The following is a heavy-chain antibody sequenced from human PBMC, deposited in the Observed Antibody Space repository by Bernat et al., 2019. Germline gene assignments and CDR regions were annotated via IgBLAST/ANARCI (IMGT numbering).Heavy chain of an antibody. V-gene: IGHV3-23*01. CDR1: GFTFSSYA. D-gene: IGHD5-24*01. Sequence: EVQLLESGGGLVQPGGSLRLSCAASGFTFSSYAMSWVRQAPGKGLEWVSAISGSGGSTYYADSVKGRFTISRDNSKNTLYLQMNSLRAEDTAVYYCAKDLDGDGYNLNWYFDLWGRGTLVTVSS. CDR3: AKDLDGDGYNLNWYFDL. CDR2: ISGSGGST. J-gene: IGHJ2*01.